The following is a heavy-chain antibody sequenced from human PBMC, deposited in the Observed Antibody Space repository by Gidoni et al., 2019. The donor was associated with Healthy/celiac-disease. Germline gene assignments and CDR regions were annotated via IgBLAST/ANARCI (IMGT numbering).Heavy chain of an antibody. D-gene: IGHD6-19*01. CDR1: GFTFDDYA. J-gene: IGHJ4*02. CDR2: ISWNSGSI. Sequence: EVQLVESGGGLVQPGRSLRLSCAASGFTFDDYAMHWVRQAPGKGLGWVSGISWNSGSIVYADSVKGRFTISRDNAKNSLYLQMNSLRAEDTALYYCAKDSSSGWYYFDYWGQGTLVTVSS. CDR3: AKDSSSGWYYFDY. V-gene: IGHV3-9*01.